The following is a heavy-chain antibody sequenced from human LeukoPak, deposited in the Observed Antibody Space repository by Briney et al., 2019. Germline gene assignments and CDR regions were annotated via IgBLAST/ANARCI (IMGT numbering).Heavy chain of an antibody. CDR2: INPNSGGT. D-gene: IGHD6-6*01. CDR3: ARDYSSSSGGSKFDP. CDR1: GGTFSSYA. V-gene: IGHV1-2*06. Sequence: ASVKVSCKASGGTFSSYAISWVRQAPGQGLEWMGRINPNSGGTNYAQKFQGRVTLTRDTSISTAYMELSRLRSDDTAVYYCARDYSSSSGGSKFDPWGQGALVTVSS. J-gene: IGHJ5*02.